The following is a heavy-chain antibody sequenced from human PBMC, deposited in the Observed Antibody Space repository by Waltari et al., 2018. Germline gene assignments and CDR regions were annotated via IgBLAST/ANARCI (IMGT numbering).Heavy chain of an antibody. CDR2: IYHSWSN. D-gene: IGHD3-10*01. J-gene: IGHJ4*02. Sequence: QVQLQESGPGLVKPSETLSLTCTVSGYSISSGYYWGWIRQPPGKGLEWIGRIYHSWSNYHHPSPKGRVNKSVENSKNQFSLKLGSVTAAGTAGYYWANGGYFGGEVDYWGQGTLVTGSS. CDR1: GYSISSGYY. V-gene: IGHV4-38-2*02. CDR3: ANGGYFGGEVDY.